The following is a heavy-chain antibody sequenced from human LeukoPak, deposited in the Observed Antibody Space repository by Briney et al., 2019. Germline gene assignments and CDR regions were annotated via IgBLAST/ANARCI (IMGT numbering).Heavy chain of an antibody. V-gene: IGHV1-8*03. J-gene: IGHJ5*02. CDR3: ARGRGSSRYFSSHDINWFDP. D-gene: IGHD6-13*01. CDR2: MNPNSGNT. CDR1: GYTFTSYD. Sequence: ASVKVSCKASGYTFTSYDINWVPQATGQGLEWMGWMNPNSGNTGYAQKFQGRVTITRNTSISTAYMELSSLRSEDTAVYYCARGRGSSRYFSSHDINWFDPWGQGTLVTVSS.